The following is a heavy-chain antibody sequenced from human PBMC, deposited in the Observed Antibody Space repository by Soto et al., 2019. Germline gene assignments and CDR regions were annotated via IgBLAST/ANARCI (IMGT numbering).Heavy chain of an antibody. CDR3: ARDHPAAAGSYFDY. CDR1: GGTFSSYA. CDR2: ITPIFGTA. J-gene: IGHJ4*02. V-gene: IGHV1-69*13. Sequence: ASVKVSCKASGGTFSSYAISWVRQAPGQGLEWMGGITPIFGTANYAQKFQGRVTITADESTSTAYMELSSLRSEDTAVYYCARDHPAAAGSYFDYWDQRTLVTVSS. D-gene: IGHD6-13*01.